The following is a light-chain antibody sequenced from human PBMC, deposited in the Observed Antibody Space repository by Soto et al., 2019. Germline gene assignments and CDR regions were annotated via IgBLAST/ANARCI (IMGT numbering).Light chain of an antibody. CDR1: QTISSW. V-gene: IGKV1-5*03. CDR3: QEYIWT. Sequence: SERTQAPSTGAGCEGGGVTITCRASQTISSWLAWYQQKPGKAPKLLIYKASTLKSGVPSRFSGSGSGTEFTLTNRSLPPDDSAIYYGQEYIWTFGQGTKVDIK. CDR2: KAS. J-gene: IGKJ1*01.